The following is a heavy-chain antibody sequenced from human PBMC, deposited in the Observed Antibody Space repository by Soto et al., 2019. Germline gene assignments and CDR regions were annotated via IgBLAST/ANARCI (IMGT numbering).Heavy chain of an antibody. CDR2: IWYDGSNK. Sequence: GGSLRLFCAASGFTFSSYAMSWVRQAPGKGLEWVAVIWYDGSNKYYADSVKGRFTISRDNSKNTLYLQMNSLRAEDTAVYYCARDFRTYYFDYWGQGTLVTVSS. D-gene: IGHD2-8*01. CDR1: GFTFSSYA. V-gene: IGHV3-33*08. CDR3: ARDFRTYYFDY. J-gene: IGHJ4*02.